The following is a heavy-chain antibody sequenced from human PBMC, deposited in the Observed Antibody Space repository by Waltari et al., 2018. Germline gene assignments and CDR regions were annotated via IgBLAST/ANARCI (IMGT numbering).Heavy chain of an antibody. CDR2: ISGRAIDT. CDR1: GFTFNNFA. V-gene: IGHV3-23*01. Sequence: EVRLLESGGGLVQPGGSLRLSCAASGFTFNNFAMNWIRQAPGKGLEGVSGISGRAIDTYHADSVKGRFSISRDNSKNTLDLRMNSLRAEDTAMYYCARGRAYFFDSNGYRYFDYWGQGILVTVSS. J-gene: IGHJ4*02. D-gene: IGHD3-22*01. CDR3: ARGRAYFFDSNGYRYFDY.